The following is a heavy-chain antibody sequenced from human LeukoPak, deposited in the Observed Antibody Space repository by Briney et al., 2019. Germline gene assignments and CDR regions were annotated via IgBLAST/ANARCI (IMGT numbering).Heavy chain of an antibody. D-gene: IGHD3-22*01. V-gene: IGHV3-11*01. CDR1: GFTFSDYY. CDR2: ISSSGSTI. Sequence: GGSLRLSCAASGFTFSDYYMSWIRQAPGKGLEWVSYISSSGSTIYYADSVKGRFTISRDNAKNSLYLQMNSLRAEDTAVYYCARDYYYDSSGYYYNYGMDVWGQGTTVTVSS. J-gene: IGHJ6*02. CDR3: ARDYYYDSSGYYYNYGMDV.